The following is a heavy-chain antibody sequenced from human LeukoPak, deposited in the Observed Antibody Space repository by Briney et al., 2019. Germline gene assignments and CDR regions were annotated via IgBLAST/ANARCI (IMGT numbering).Heavy chain of an antibody. CDR2: ISGSGGST. J-gene: IGHJ5*02. CDR1: GLTFSSYA. CDR3: AIPPDYYDSTRFDP. Sequence: GGSLRLSCAASGLTFSSYAMSWVRQAPGKGLEWVSAISGSGGSTYYADSVKGRFTISRDNSKNTLYLQMNSLRAEDTAVYSCAIPPDYYDSTRFDPWGQGTLVTVSS. D-gene: IGHD3-22*01. V-gene: IGHV3-23*01.